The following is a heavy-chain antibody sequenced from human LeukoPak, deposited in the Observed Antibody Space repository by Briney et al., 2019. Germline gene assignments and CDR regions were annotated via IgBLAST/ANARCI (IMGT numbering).Heavy chain of an antibody. V-gene: IGHV3-9*01. J-gene: IGHJ5*02. CDR1: GFTFDDYA. Sequence: GGSLRLSCAASGFTFDDYAMHWVRQAPGKGLEWVSGISWNSGSIGYADSVKGRFTISRDNAKNSLYLQMNSLRAEDTALYYCAKDDYGSRSLGFDPWGQGTLVTVSS. CDR3: AKDDYGSRSLGFDP. CDR2: ISWNSGSI. D-gene: IGHD3-10*01.